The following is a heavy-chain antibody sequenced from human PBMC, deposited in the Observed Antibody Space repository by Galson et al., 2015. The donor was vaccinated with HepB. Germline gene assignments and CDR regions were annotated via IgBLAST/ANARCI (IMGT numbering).Heavy chain of an antibody. CDR1: GFTFSSYN. V-gene: IGHV3-48*04. Sequence: SLRLSCAASGFTFSSYNMNWLRQAPGKGLEWVSYISTSSNTIYYAGSVKGRFTISRDNAKNSLYLQMNSLRAEDTAVYYCARTYSSGWSDYWGQGTLVTVSS. J-gene: IGHJ4*02. CDR2: ISTSSNTI. D-gene: IGHD6-19*01. CDR3: ARTYSSGWSDY.